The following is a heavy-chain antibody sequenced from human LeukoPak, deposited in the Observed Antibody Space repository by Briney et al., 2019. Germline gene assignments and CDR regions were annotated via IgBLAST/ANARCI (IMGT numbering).Heavy chain of an antibody. CDR1: GFTVSSNY. D-gene: IGHD5-24*01. V-gene: IGHV3-53*01. CDR3: ARSMDYYYYGMDV. CDR2: IYSGGST. J-gene: IGHJ6*02. Sequence: GGSLRLSCAASGFTVSSNYMSWVRQAPGKGLEWVSVIYSGGSTYYADSVKGRFTISRDNSKNTLYLQMNSLGAEDTAVYYCARSMDYYYYGMDVWGQGTTVTVSS.